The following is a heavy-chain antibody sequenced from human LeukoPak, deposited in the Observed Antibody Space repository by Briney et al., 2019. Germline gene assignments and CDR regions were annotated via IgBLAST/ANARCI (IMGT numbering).Heavy chain of an antibody. J-gene: IGHJ4*02. D-gene: IGHD3-16*01. Sequence: GASVKVSCKASGYTFTSYGISWVRQAPGQGLEWMGWINPNSGGTNYAQKFQGRVTMTRDTSISTAYMELSRLRSDDTAVYYCARRGGGADYWGQGTLVTVSS. V-gene: IGHV1-2*02. CDR3: ARRGGGADY. CDR1: GYTFTSYG. CDR2: INPNSGGT.